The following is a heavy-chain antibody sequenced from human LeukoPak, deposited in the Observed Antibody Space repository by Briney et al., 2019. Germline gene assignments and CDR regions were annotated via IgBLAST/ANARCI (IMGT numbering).Heavy chain of an antibody. CDR2: ISSSSSYI. V-gene: IGHV3-21*01. Sequence: GGSLRLSCAASGFTFSSYSMNWVRQAPGKGLEWVSSISSSSSYIKYEDSVKGRFTISRDNAKNSLYLQMNSLRAEDTAVYYCARQEAAAGNFDYWGQGTLVTVSS. CDR3: ARQEAAAGNFDY. J-gene: IGHJ4*02. D-gene: IGHD6-13*01. CDR1: GFTFSSYS.